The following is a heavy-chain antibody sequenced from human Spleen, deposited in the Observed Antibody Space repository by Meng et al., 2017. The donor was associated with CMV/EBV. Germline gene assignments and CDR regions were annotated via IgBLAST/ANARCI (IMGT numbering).Heavy chain of an antibody. V-gene: IGHV4-39*07. CDR1: SDYH. CDR3: ARDIYCSTTNCYSRTGSWFDP. CDR2: IYYSGRT. J-gene: IGHJ5*02. Sequence: SDYHWGWIRQPPGKGLEWIGSIYYSGRTYYTPSLKSRVTMSVDTSRNHFSLKLSSVTAADTAVYYCARDIYCSTTNCYSRTGSWFDPWGQGTLVTVSS. D-gene: IGHD2-2*01.